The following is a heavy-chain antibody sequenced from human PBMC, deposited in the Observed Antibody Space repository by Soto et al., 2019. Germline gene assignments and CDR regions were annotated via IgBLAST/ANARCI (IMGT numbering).Heavy chain of an antibody. CDR1: GGSISSSNW. CDR3: ARDIGSYAYGEGY. Sequence: PSETLSLTCAVSGGSISSSNWWSWIRQPAGKGLEWIGRVYSSGTTDYNPSLNSRATLSVETSKNQFSLKLSSVTAADTAVYYCARDIGSYAYGEGYWGQGIQVTVSS. V-gene: IGHV4-4*07. CDR2: VYSSGTT. D-gene: IGHD3-10*01. J-gene: IGHJ4*02.